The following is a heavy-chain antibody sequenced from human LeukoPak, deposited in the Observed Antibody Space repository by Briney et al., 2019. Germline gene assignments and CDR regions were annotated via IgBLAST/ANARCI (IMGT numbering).Heavy chain of an antibody. D-gene: IGHD2-2*01. CDR3: ARDTDCSSTSCHWFDP. CDR1: GGSISSYY. V-gene: IGHV4-59*01. J-gene: IGHJ5*02. Sequence: SETPSLTCTISGGSISSYYWSWIRQPPGNRLEWIGYIYYSGSTNYNASLKSRVTISVDTSKNQFSLKLSSVTAADTAVYYCARDTDCSSTSCHWFDPWGQGTLVTVSS. CDR2: IYYSGST.